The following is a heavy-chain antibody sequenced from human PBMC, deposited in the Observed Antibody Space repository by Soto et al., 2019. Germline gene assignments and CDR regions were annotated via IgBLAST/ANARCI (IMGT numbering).Heavy chain of an antibody. CDR1: GGSITTYY. CDR3: ARFREASWFDP. Sequence: SETLSLTCTVSGGSITTYYWSWIRQPPGKGLEWIGYIYYSGSTNYNPSLKSRVSISLDTSKNQFSLKLSSVTAADTAVYYCARFREASWFDPWGQGTLVTVSS. J-gene: IGHJ5*02. D-gene: IGHD3-10*01. V-gene: IGHV4-59*01. CDR2: IYYSGST.